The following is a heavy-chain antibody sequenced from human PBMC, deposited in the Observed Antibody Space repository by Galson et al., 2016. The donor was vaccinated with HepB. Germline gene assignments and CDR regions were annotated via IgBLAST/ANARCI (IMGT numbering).Heavy chain of an antibody. CDR1: GDSISGDGYF. CDR2: VYTNGNS. D-gene: IGHD2-21*01. J-gene: IGHJ5*02. V-gene: IGHV4-61*02. CDR3: ARGFCDVDCPKHNWFDP. Sequence: VSGDSISGDGYFWTWIRQPAGKGLEWIGRVYTNGNSNSNPSLAGRVAISLDTSRNEFSLHLGSVTAADTAVYYCARGFCDVDCPKHNWFDPWGEGILVTVSS.